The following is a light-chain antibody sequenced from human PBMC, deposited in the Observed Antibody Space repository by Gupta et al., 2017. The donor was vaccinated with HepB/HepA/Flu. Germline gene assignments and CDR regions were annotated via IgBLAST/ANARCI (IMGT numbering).Light chain of an antibody. CDR2: SNN. J-gene: IGLJ3*02. CDR1: SSNIGSNN. V-gene: IGLV1-44*01. CDR3: AAWDDNLNGPV. Sequence: QSVLTQPPSASGTPGQGVPIPCSGSSSNIGSNNVNWYQQFPETAPKIIIFSNNQRPSGVPDRFSGSKSGTSASLAISGLQSDDESDYYCAAWDDNLNGPVFGGGTKLTVL.